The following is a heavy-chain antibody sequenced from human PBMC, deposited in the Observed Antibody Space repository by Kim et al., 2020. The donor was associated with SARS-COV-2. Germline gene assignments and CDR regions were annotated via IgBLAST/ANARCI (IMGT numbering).Heavy chain of an antibody. J-gene: IGHJ4*02. D-gene: IGHD3-10*01. CDR1: GGSISSSSYY. V-gene: IGHV4-39*01. Sequence: SETLSLTCTVSGGSISSSSYYWGWIRQPPGKGLEWIGSIYYSGSTYYNPSLKSRVTISVDTSKNQFSLKLSSVTAADTAVYYCARRELGGLPFDYWGQGTLVTVSS. CDR2: IYYSGST. CDR3: ARRELGGLPFDY.